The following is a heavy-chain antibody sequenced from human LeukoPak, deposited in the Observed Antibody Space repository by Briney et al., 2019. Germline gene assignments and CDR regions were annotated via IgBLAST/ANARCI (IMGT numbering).Heavy chain of an antibody. CDR2: INPNTGGA. CDR3: ARGDYGGGFDY. J-gene: IGHJ4*02. CDR1: GYTFTGYY. D-gene: IGHD4-23*01. Sequence: GASVKVSCKASGYTFTGYYVHWVRQAPGQGLEWMGWINPNTGGANCAQKFQGRVNMTRDTSTSTAYMELRSLSLDDTAVYYCARGDYGGGFDYWGQGTLVTVSS. V-gene: IGHV1-2*02.